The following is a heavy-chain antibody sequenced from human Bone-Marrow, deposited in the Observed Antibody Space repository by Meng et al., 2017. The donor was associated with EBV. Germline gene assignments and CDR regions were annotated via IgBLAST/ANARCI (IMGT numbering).Heavy chain of an antibody. CDR1: GFTFTRSD. J-gene: IGHJ5*02. D-gene: IGHD3-3*01. Sequence: EARLLGSGGGLVQPGGSLRLSCAASGFTFTRSDMHLGRQATGKGLEWVSGIGTAGDTYSPDSMKGRFTISREDANNSLYLQMNSLRVGDTAMYYCVRSFYDEYPAWGQGTLVTVSS. CDR3: VRSFYDEYPA. V-gene: IGHV3-13*01. CDR2: IGTAGDT.